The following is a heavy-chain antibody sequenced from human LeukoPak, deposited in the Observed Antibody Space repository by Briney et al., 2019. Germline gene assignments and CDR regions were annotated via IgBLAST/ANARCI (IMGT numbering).Heavy chain of an antibody. CDR3: AREPSLRSGYYFDY. CDR1: GGSISSGSYY. V-gene: IGHV4-61*02. Sequence: PSQTLSLTCTVSGGSISSGSYYWSWIRQPAGKGLEWIERIYTSGSTNYNPSLKSRVTISVDTSKNQFSLKLSSVTAADTAVYYCAREPSLRSGYYFDYWGQGTLVTVSS. J-gene: IGHJ4*02. D-gene: IGHD3-3*01. CDR2: IYTSGST.